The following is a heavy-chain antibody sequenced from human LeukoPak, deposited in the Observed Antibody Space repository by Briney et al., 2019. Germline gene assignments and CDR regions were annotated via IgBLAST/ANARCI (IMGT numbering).Heavy chain of an antibody. CDR3: ARLWRAAIEY. Sequence: PSETLSLTCTVVSGGSISSSSYYWGWIRQPPGKGLEWIGSFYYSGSTYYNPSLKSRVTISADTSKNQFSIKLSSVTAADKVVYYCARLWRAAIEYGGGGILVTVSS. J-gene: IGHJ4*02. V-gene: IGHV4-39*01. D-gene: IGHD2-15*01. CDR1: GGSISSSSYY. CDR2: FYYSGST.